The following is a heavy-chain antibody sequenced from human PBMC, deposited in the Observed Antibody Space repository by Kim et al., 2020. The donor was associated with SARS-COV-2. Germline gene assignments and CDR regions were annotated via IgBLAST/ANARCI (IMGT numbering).Heavy chain of an antibody. V-gene: IGHV3-23*03. CDR1: GFTFSSYA. Sequence: GGSLRLSCAASGFTFSSYAMSWVRQAPGKGLEWVSVIYSGGSSTYYADSVKGRFTISRDNSKNTLYLQMNSLRAEDTAVYYCAKDERHYYGSESYYYGMDVWGQGTTVTVSS. D-gene: IGHD3-10*01. CDR2: IYSGGSST. J-gene: IGHJ6*02. CDR3: AKDERHYYGSESYYYGMDV.